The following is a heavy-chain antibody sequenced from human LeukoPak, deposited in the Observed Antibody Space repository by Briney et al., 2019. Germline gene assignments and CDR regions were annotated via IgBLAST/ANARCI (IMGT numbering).Heavy chain of an antibody. CDR3: ARVKGDTLLWFGESTDNYFDY. D-gene: IGHD3-10*01. J-gene: IGHJ4*02. CDR2: XXXXXGGT. V-gene: IGHV1-18*01. CDR1: GYTFTSYG. Sequence: ASVKVSCKASGYTFTSYGISWVRQAPGQGLXXXXXXXXXXGGTXXXXXXXXXXXXXXXTSISTAYMELSRLRSDDTAVYYCARVKGDTLLWFGESTDNYFDYWGQGTLVTVSS.